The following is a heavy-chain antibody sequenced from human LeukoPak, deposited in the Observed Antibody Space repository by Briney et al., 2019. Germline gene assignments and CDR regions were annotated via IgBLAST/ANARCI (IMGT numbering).Heavy chain of an antibody. D-gene: IGHD3-22*01. CDR2: IYYSGST. J-gene: IGHJ4*02. CDR1: GGSISSYY. CDR3: ARKPDYYDSSGYPGGFDY. Sequence: SETLSLTWTVSGGSISSYYWSWIRQPPGKGLEWIGYIYYSGSTNYNPSLKSRVTISVDTSKNQFSLKLSSVTAADTAVYYCARKPDYYDSSGYPGGFDYWGQGTLVTVSS. V-gene: IGHV4-59*01.